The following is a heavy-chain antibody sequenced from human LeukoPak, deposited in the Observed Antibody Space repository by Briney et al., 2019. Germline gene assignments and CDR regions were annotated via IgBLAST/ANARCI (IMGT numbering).Heavy chain of an antibody. CDR2: IYYSGST. CDR3: ARALQRAGSFWGSYRWVPHYFDY. Sequence: SQTLSLTCTVSGGSISSGGYYWSWIRQHPGRGLEWIGYIYYSGSTYYNPSLKSRVTISVDTSKNQFSLKLSSVTAADTAVYCCARALQRAGSFWGSYRWVPHYFDYWGQGTLVTVSS. V-gene: IGHV4-31*03. CDR1: GGSISSGGYY. D-gene: IGHD3-16*02. J-gene: IGHJ4*02.